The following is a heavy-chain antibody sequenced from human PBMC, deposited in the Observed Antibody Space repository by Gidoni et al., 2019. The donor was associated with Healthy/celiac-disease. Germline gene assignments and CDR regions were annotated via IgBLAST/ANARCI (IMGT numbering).Heavy chain of an antibody. CDR2: IKQDGSEK. J-gene: IGHJ4*02. D-gene: IGHD5-18*01. V-gene: IGHV3-7*03. CDR1: GFTFSSYW. Sequence: EVQLVESGGGLVQPGGSLRPSCAASGFTFSSYWMSWVRQAPGKGLEWVANIKQDGSEKYYVDYVKGRFTISRDNAKNSLYLQMNSLRAEDTAVYYCARDNLIWTAMVDYWGQGTLVTVSS. CDR3: ARDNLIWTAMVDY.